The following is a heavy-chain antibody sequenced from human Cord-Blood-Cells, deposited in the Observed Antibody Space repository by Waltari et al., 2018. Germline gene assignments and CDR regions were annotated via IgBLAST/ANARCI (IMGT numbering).Heavy chain of an antibody. CDR2: INHSGST. CDR3: ARGGEYYGSGSSMDFDY. V-gene: IGHV4-34*01. D-gene: IGHD3-10*01. J-gene: IGHJ4*02. Sequence: QVQLQQWGAGLLKLSETPSLTCPDYVGPSSGYYGRWFRVPQGKGLEWIGEINHSGSTNYNPSLKSRVTISVDTSKNQFSLKLSSVTAADTAVYYCARGGEYYGSGSSMDFDYWGQGTLVTVSS. CDR1: VGPSSGYY.